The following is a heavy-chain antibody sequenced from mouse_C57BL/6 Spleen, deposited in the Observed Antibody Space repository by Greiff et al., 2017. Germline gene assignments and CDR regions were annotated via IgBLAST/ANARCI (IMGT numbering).Heavy chain of an antibody. CDR2: INPNNGGT. V-gene: IGHV1-26*01. J-gene: IGHJ2*01. CDR3: ARRYDYLDY. Sequence: EVQLQQSGPELVKPGASVKISCKASGYTFTDYYMNWVKQSHGKSLEWIGDINPNNGGTSDNQKFKGKATLTVDKSTSTAYMELRSLTSEDAAVYYSARRYDYLDYWGQGTTLTVSS. CDR1: GYTFTDYY. D-gene: IGHD2-3*01.